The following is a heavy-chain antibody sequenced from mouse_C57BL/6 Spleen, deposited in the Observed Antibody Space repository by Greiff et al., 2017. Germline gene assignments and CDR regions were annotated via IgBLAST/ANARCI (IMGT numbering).Heavy chain of an antibody. D-gene: IGHD2-3*01. CDR1: GYTFTDYY. J-gene: IGHJ4*01. Sequence: VQLQQSGAELVRPGASVKLSCKASGYTFTDYYINWVKQRPGQGLEWIARIYPGSGNTYYNEKFKGKATLTAEKSSSTAYMQLSSLTSEDSAVYFCARFVDGYYDAMDYWGQGTSVTVSS. CDR2: IYPGSGNT. CDR3: ARFVDGYYDAMDY. V-gene: IGHV1-76*01.